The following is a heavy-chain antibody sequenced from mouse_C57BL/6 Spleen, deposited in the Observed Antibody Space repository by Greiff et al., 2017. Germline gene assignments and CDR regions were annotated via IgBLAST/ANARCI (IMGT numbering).Heavy chain of an antibody. CDR2: IYPGGGYT. CDR1: GYTFTNYW. J-gene: IGHJ4*01. CDR3: ARRHEGYDVDDDAMDY. V-gene: IGHV1-63*01. D-gene: IGHD2-2*01. Sequence: VLLQQSGAELVRPGTSVKMSCKASGYTFTNYWIGWAKQRPGHGLEWIGDIYPGGGYTNYNEKFKGKATLTADKASSTAYMQISSLTSEDSAIYYGARRHEGYDVDDDAMDYGGQGTSVTVSS.